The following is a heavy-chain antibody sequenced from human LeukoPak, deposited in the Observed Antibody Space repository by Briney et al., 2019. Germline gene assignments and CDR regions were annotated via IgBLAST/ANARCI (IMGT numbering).Heavy chain of an antibody. V-gene: IGHV4-61*01. CDR1: GGSVSSGSYY. CDR2: IYYSGST. CDR3: ARGAVAGRPIDY. J-gene: IGHJ4*02. D-gene: IGHD6-19*01. Sequence: SETLSLTCTVSGGSVSSGSYYWSWIRQPPGKGLEWTGYIYYSGSTNYNPSLKSRVTISVDTSKNQFSLKLSSVTAADTAVYYCARGAVAGRPIDYWGQETLVTVSS.